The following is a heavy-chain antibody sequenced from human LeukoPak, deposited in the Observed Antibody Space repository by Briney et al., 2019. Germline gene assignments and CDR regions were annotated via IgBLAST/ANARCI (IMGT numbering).Heavy chain of an antibody. J-gene: IGHJ4*02. V-gene: IGHV1-2*02. CDR3: ARGALAAAAYED. CDR2: INPNSGGT. Sequence: ASVKVSCKASGYTFTGYYMHWVRQAPGQGLEWMGWINPNSGGTNYAQKFQGRVTMTRDTSISTAYMELSRPRSDDTAVYYCARGALAAAAYEDWGQGTLVTVSS. CDR1: GYTFTGYY. D-gene: IGHD6-13*01.